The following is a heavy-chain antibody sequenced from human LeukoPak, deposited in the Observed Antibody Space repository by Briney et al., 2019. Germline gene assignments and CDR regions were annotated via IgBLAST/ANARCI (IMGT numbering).Heavy chain of an antibody. CDR2: INSDGSIT. Sequence: QLWGSLSLSCATSGFTFSSYWMYWVRQAPGKGLVWVSRINSDGSITGYADSVKGRFTITRDNAKNTLSLQMSSLRAEDTALYYCAGSGSELDFWGQGTLVTVSS. CDR1: GFTFSSYW. J-gene: IGHJ4*02. V-gene: IGHV3-74*01. CDR3: AGSGSELDF. D-gene: IGHD3-3*01.